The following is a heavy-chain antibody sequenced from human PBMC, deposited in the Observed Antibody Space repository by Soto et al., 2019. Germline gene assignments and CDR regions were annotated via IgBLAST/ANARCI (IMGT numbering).Heavy chain of an antibody. D-gene: IGHD7-27*01. CDR1: GFTFGIFA. V-gene: IGHV3-23*01. Sequence: GGSLRLSCAASGFTFGIFAMSWVRQSPGKGLEWVSTIRGSGGSTYYADAVKGRFSISRDNSMGTLYLQMKSLRVEDTAIYYCAKEVSLGSTVDLGYWGQGTLVTVSS. J-gene: IGHJ4*02. CDR2: IRGSGGST. CDR3: AKEVSLGSTVDLGY.